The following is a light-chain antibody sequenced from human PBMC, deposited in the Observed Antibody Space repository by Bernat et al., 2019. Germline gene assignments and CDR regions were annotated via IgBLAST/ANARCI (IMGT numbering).Light chain of an antibody. Sequence: QSALTQPASVSGSPGQSITISCIGTSSDIGSYNYVSWYQQHPGKAPNLLIYAVANRHSGVSNRFSASKSGNTASLTLSGLQSEDESDYYCSSYTRSATYVFGTGTNVTVL. J-gene: IGLJ1*01. V-gene: IGLV2-14*03. CDR1: SSDIGSYNY. CDR3: SSYTRSATYV. CDR2: AVA.